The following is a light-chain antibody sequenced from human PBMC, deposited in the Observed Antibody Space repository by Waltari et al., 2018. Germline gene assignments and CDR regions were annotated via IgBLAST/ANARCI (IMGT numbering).Light chain of an antibody. V-gene: IGLV4-69*01. Sequence: LVLTQSPSASASLGASVTPTCSLPGEYTAYALAWHPQQPLKGPRYLMTVNSDGSHKKGDGISERFSGSSSDVDRYLIISRLQSDDEADYFCQTWGTGIQVFGSGTKLTVL. CDR3: QTWGTGIQV. J-gene: IGLJ3*02. CDR1: GEYTAYA. CDR2: VNSDGSH.